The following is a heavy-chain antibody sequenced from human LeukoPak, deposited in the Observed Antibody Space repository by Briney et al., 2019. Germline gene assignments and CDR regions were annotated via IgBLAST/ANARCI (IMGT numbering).Heavy chain of an antibody. CDR2: ISAYNGNT. J-gene: IGHJ6*02. CDR1: GYTLTSYG. Sequence: ASVKVSCKASGYTLTSYGISWVRQAPGQGLEWMGWISAYNGNTNYAQKLQGRVTMTTDTSTSTAYMELRSLRSDDTAVYYCARDHGRYSSSWYYYGMDVWGQGTTVTVSS. V-gene: IGHV1-18*01. D-gene: IGHD6-13*01. CDR3: ARDHGRYSSSWYYYGMDV.